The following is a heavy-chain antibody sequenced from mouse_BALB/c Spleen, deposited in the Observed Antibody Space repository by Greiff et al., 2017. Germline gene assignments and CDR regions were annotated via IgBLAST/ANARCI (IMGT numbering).Heavy chain of an antibody. J-gene: IGHJ2*01. Sequence: EVKLVESGGDLVKPGGSLKLSCAASGFTFSSYGMSWVRQTPYKRLEWVATISSGGSYTYYPDSVKGRFTISRDNAKNTLYLQMSSLKSEDTAMYYCASIMDYWGQGTTLTVSS. CDR2: ISSGGSYT. CDR3: ASIMDY. V-gene: IGHV5-6*01. CDR1: GFTFSSYG.